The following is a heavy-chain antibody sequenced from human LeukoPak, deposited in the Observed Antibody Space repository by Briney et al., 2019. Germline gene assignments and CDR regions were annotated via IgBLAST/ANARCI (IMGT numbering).Heavy chain of an antibody. V-gene: IGHV3-23*01. CDR2: VRGGGDVT. CDR1: GFTFSNYG. J-gene: IGHJ4*02. CDR3: AKSLEESYDILIPFSSFSY. D-gene: IGHD3-9*01. Sequence: GGSLRLSCAASGFTFSNYGVSWVRQAPGKGLEWVSSVRGGGDVTYYARSVRGRFTISIDNSKNTVYLQMNSLTAEDTAIYYCAKSLEESYDILIPFSSFSYWDRQTLATVS.